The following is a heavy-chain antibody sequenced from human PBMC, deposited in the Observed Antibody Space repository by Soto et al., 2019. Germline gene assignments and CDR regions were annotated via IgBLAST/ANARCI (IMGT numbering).Heavy chain of an antibody. CDR1: GGSFSGYY. Sequence: SETLSLTCAVYGGSFSGYYWSWIRQPPGKGLEWIGEINHSGSTNYNPSLKSRVTISVDTSKNQFSLKLSSVTAADTAVYYCARADADTTTGRVVVAVPLDYWGQGTLVTVSS. V-gene: IGHV4-34*01. J-gene: IGHJ4*02. CDR3: ARADADTTTGRVVVAVPLDY. CDR2: INHSGST. D-gene: IGHD2-15*01.